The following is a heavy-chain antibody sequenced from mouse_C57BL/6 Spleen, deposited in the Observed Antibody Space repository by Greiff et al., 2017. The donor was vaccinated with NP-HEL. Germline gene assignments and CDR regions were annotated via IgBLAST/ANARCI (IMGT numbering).Heavy chain of an antibody. CDR1: GFNIKDDY. D-gene: IGHD1-1*01. J-gene: IGHJ1*03. V-gene: IGHV14-4*01. CDR3: TTSTTVVATGYFDV. Sequence: VQLQQSGAELVRPGASVKLSCTASGFNIKDDYMHWVKQRPEQGLEWIGWIDPENGDTEYASKFQGKATITADTSSNTAYLQLSSLTSADTAVYSCTTSTTVVATGYFDVWGTGTTVTVSS. CDR2: IDPENGDT.